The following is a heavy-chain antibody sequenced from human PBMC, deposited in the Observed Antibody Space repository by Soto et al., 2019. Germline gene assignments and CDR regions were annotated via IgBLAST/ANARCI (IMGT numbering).Heavy chain of an antibody. V-gene: IGHV3-33*01. CDR2: IWYDGSNK. CDR3: ARDGPQDIVVVPAAMEF. D-gene: IGHD2-2*01. J-gene: IGHJ4*02. CDR1: GFTFSSYG. Sequence: GGSLRLSCAASGFTFSSYGMHWVRQAPGKGLEWVAVIWYDGSNKHYADSVKGRFTISRDNSKNTLYLQMNSLRAEDTAVYYCARDGPQDIVVVPAAMEFWGQGTLVTVSS.